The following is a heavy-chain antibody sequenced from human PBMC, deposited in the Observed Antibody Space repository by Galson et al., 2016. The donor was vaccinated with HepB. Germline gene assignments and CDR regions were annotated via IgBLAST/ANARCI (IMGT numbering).Heavy chain of an antibody. CDR1: GYTFNNYA. J-gene: IGHJ4*02. V-gene: IGHV1-3*01. CDR2: INAGNGNT. D-gene: IGHD3-16*01. CDR3: VGGETFGEGGY. Sequence: SVKVSCKASGYTFNNYAIHWVRQAPGQRLEWMGWINAGNGNTKYSQKFQGRVTVTRDTSATTAYMELGSLRSEDTAVYYCVGGETFGEGGYWGQGTLVTVSS.